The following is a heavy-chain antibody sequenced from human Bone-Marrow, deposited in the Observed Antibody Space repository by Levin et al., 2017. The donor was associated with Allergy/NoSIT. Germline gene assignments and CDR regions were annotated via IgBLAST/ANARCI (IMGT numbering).Heavy chain of an antibody. V-gene: IGHV3-23*01. CDR1: GFTFSDYA. CDR2: ISHRGGTT. D-gene: IGHD3-22*01. J-gene: IGHJ1*01. Sequence: GGSLRLSCAASGFTFSDYAMSWVRQSPGKGLEWVASISHRGGTTFYAESVEGRFTISRDNSKNTLFLQMHSLRAGDTAVYYCAKVPYFFDSGGSYYLEYFQHWGQGTLVSVSS. CDR3: AKVPYFFDSGGSYYLEYFQH.